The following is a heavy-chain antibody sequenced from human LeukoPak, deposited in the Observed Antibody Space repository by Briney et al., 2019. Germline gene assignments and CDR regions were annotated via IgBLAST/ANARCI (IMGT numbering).Heavy chain of an antibody. CDR2: IIPILGIA. J-gene: IGHJ3*02. V-gene: IGHV1-69*04. CDR1: GGTFISYA. CDR3: ARAQYYYDSSGYYYETDAFDI. D-gene: IGHD3-22*01. Sequence: ASVKVSCKASGGTFISYAISWVRQAPGQGLEWMGRIIPILGIANYAQKFQGRVTITADKSTSTAYMELSSLRSEDTAVYYCARAQYYYDSSGYYYETDAFDIWGQGTMVTVSS.